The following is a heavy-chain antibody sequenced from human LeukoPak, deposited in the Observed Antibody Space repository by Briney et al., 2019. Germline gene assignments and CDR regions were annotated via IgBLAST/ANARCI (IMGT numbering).Heavy chain of an antibody. CDR1: GFTFSSYA. V-gene: IGHV3-30-3*01. J-gene: IGHJ4*02. D-gene: IGHD6-19*01. Sequence: PGGSLRLSCAASGFTFSSYAMHWVRQAPGKGLEWVAVISYDGSNKYYADSVKGRFTISRDNSKNTLYLQMNSLRAEDTAVYYCAGQWGIAVAVGDFDYWGQGTLVTVSS. CDR3: AGQWGIAVAVGDFDY. CDR2: ISYDGSNK.